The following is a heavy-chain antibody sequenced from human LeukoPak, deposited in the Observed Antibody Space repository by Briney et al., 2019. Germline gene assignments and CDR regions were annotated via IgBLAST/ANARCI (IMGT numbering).Heavy chain of an antibody. CDR2: IYYTGTT. V-gene: IGHV4-59*11. D-gene: IGHD3-9*01. J-gene: IGHJ4*02. CDR3: AGFSSGCSTASCFLTN. Sequence: SETLSLTCTVGGGSLSGHYGSWIRQPPGKGLELVGHIYYTGTTFYNPSLKIRVTISLDTPRNHFSLRLTSGTATVTPVYYCAGFSSGCSTASCFLTNWGQGTLVTVSS. CDR1: GGSLSGHY.